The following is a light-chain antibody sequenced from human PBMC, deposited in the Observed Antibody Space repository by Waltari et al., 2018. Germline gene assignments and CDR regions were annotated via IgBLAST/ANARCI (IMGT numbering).Light chain of an antibody. V-gene: IGKV1-5*03. CDR3: QQYNSYPWT. CDR1: PSISNW. Sequence: DIQMTQSPSTLSASVGDTVTITCRASPSISNWLAWYQQKAGKAPKIRIYKASSFESDVPSRFSGSGAGTEFTLTISSLQPDDFATYYCQQYNSYPWTFGQGTKVEIK. J-gene: IGKJ1*01. CDR2: KAS.